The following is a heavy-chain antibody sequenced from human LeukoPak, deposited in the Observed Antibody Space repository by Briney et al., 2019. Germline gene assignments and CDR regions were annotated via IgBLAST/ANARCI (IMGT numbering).Heavy chain of an antibody. D-gene: IGHD3-10*01. CDR1: GFTFSSYA. J-gene: IGHJ4*02. V-gene: IGHV3-30-3*01. Sequence: GRSVRLSCAASGFTFSSYAMHWVRQAPGKGLEWVAVISYDGSNKYYADSVKGRFTISRDNSKNTLYLQMNSLRAEDTAVYYCASQIPRIYYGSGSYYSFDYWGQGTLVTVSS. CDR3: ASQIPRIYYGSGSYYSFDY. CDR2: ISYDGSNK.